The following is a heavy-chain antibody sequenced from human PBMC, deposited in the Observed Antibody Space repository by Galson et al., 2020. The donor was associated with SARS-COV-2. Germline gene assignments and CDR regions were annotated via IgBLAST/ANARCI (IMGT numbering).Heavy chain of an antibody. CDR3: ARDIDV. J-gene: IGHJ6*02. CDR1: GGSISTGGYY. CDR2: IYYTGNT. Sequence: SETLSLTCTVSGGSISTGGYYWSWIRQQPGQGLEWIGYIYYTGNTYYNPSLKSRVSLSVDTSMNQFSLMLRSVTAADTAVYYCARDIDVWGQGITVTVSS. V-gene: IGHV4-31*03.